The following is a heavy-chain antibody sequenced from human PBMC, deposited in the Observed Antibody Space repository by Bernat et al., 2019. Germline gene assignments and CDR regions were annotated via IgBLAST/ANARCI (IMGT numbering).Heavy chain of an antibody. J-gene: IGHJ4*02. V-gene: IGHV1-69*02. D-gene: IGHD5-12*01. CDR3: ARYGYDLYFDD. CDR1: GGTFSSYT. CDR2: IIPFIDIA. Sequence: QVQLVQSGAEVKKPGSSVKVSCKASGGTFSSYTISWVRQAPGQGLEWMGMIIPFIDIANYAQKFQGRVTITADKTTSTAYVELSSLRSEDTAVYYCARYGYDLYFDDWGQGTLVTVSS.